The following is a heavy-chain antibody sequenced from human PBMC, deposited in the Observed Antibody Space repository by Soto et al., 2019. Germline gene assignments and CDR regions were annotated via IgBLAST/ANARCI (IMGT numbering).Heavy chain of an antibody. CDR2: ISASGRTI. CDR3: AREGNESGGPFDC. CDR1: GFTFSTFE. J-gene: IGHJ4*02. D-gene: IGHD2-15*01. Sequence: EVRLVESGGGLVQPGGSLRLSCAPSGFTFSTFEMNWVRQAPGKGLEWVSYISASGRTIYYAASVKGRFTISRDNAKNSLYLQMNSLRAADTAVYYCAREGNESGGPFDCWGLGTLVTVSP. V-gene: IGHV3-48*03.